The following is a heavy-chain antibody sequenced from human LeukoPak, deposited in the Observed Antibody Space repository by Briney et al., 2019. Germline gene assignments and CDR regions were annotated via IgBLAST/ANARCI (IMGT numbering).Heavy chain of an antibody. CDR1: GFTFSSYW. Sequence: PGGSLRLSCAASGFTFSSYWMHWVRQAPGKGLVWVSRINSDGSSTSYADSAKGRFTISRDNAKNTLYLQMNSLRAEDTAVYYCARDLVVVVPAPILDYWGQGTLVTVSS. J-gene: IGHJ4*02. V-gene: IGHV3-74*01. D-gene: IGHD2-2*02. CDR2: INSDGSST. CDR3: ARDLVVVVPAPILDY.